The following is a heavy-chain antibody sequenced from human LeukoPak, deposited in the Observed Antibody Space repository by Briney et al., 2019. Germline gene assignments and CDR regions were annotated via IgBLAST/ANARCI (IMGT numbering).Heavy chain of an antibody. CDR3: AKMGLSRQDTQDY. Sequence: GGSLRLSCAASGFIFRDYAMSWVRQAPGKGLEWVSSISGYDDCTYYADSVKGRFAISRDNSKSTLFLHMASLRAEDTAVYYCAKMGLSRQDTQDYWGQGTLVTVSS. CDR2: ISGYDDCT. D-gene: IGHD5-18*01. V-gene: IGHV3-23*01. CDR1: GFIFRDYA. J-gene: IGHJ4*02.